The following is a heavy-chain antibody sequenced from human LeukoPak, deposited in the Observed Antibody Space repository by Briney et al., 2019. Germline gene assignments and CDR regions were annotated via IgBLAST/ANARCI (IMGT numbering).Heavy chain of an antibody. D-gene: IGHD6-19*01. CDR2: IYTSGST. CDR3: ARDGGYSSGWSGLPFDY. CDR1: GGSISSYY. V-gene: IGHV4-4*07. Sequence: SETLSLTCTVSGGSISSYYWSWLRQPAGKGLEWIGRIYTSGSTNYNPSLKSRVTISVDTSKNQFSLKLSSVTAADTAVYYCARDGGYSSGWSGLPFDYWGQGTLVTVSS. J-gene: IGHJ4*02.